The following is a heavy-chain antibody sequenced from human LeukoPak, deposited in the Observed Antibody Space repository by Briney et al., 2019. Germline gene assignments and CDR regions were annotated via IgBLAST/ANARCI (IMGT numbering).Heavy chain of an antibody. J-gene: IGHJ6*03. CDR2: IRYDGSSK. Sequence: PGGSLRLSCAASGFIFSSYDMHWVRQAPGKGLEWVAFIRYDGSSKYYADSVKGRFTISRDKATNSLYLQMNSLRKEDTALYYCARDLMMEGRYFYHYMDVWGKGTTVTVSS. CDR1: GFIFSSYD. CDR3: ARDLMMEGRYFYHYMDV. V-gene: IGHV3-30*02. D-gene: IGHD2-8*01.